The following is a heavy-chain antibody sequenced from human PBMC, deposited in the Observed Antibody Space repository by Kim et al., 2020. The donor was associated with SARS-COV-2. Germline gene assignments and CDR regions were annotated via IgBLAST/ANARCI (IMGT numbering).Heavy chain of an antibody. V-gene: IGHV4-61*01. CDR1: GGSVSSGSYY. J-gene: IGHJ4*02. CDR2: IYYSGST. CDR3: ARVVYSGSYRFDY. Sequence: LSLTCTVSGGSVSSGSYYWSWIRQPPGKGLEWIGYIYYSGSTNYNPSLKSRVTISVDTSKNQFSLKLSSVTAADTAVYYCARVVYSGSYRFDYWGQGTLV. D-gene: IGHD1-26*01.